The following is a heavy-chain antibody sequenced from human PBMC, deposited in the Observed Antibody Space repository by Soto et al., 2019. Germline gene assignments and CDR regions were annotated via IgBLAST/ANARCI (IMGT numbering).Heavy chain of an antibody. CDR2: ISSSGSTI. Sequence: EVQLVGSGGGLFRPGGPRRLSGAASEFTFSSYTMNWPRQAPGKGLEWVSYISSSGSTIYYADSVKGRFTISRDTTKSSLDLQMNSLRAEDTAVYYCARHDPDYWGQGTLVTVSS. CDR1: EFTFSSYT. CDR3: ARHDPDY. D-gene: IGHD1-1*01. V-gene: IGHV3-48*01. J-gene: IGHJ4*02.